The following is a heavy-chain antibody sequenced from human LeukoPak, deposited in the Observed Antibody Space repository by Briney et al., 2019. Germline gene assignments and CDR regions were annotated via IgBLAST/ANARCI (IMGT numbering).Heavy chain of an antibody. V-gene: IGHV3-30-3*01. Sequence: GGSLRLSCAASGFTFSSYAMHWVRQAPGKGLEWVAVISYDGSNKYYADSVKGRFTISRDSSKNTLYLQMNSLRAEDTAVYYCARDRINSYDSSGYYHGYYFDYWGQGTLVTVSS. CDR2: ISYDGSNK. J-gene: IGHJ4*02. CDR1: GFTFSSYA. CDR3: ARDRINSYDSSGYYHGYYFDY. D-gene: IGHD3-22*01.